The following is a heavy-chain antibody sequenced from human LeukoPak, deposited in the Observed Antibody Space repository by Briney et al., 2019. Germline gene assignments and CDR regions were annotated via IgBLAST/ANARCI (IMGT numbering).Heavy chain of an antibody. CDR2: IGFGDDSA. J-gene: IGHJ6*02. D-gene: IGHD6-13*01. CDR3: AKAASSSWPSYYYGMDV. CDR1: GFTFNSYA. Sequence: GGSLRLSCAASGFTFNSYAMSWVRQAPGKGLEWVSTIGFGDDSAYYADSVKGRFTISRDNSKNTLYLQMNYLRAEDTAVYYCAKAASSSWPSYYYGMDVWGQGTTVTVSS. V-gene: IGHV3-23*01.